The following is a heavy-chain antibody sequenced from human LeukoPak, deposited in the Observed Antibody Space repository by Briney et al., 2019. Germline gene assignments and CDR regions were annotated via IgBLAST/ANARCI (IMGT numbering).Heavy chain of an antibody. D-gene: IGHD3-10*01. J-gene: IGHJ4*02. CDR1: GFTFSSYG. V-gene: IGHV3-33*01. Sequence: PGRSLRLSRAASGFTFSSYGMHWVRQAPGKGLEWVAVIWYDGSNKYYADSVKGRFTISRDNSKNTLYLQMNSLRAEDTAVYYCARGYYGSGRPIDYWGQGTLVTVSS. CDR2: IWYDGSNK. CDR3: ARGYYGSGRPIDY.